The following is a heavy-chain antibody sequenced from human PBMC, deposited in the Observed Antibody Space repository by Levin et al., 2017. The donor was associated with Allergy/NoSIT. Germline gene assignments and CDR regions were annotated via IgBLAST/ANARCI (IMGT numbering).Heavy chain of an antibody. D-gene: IGHD3-10*01. Sequence: SETLSLTCTVSGGPIISGDYYWSWIRQPPGKGLEWIGHIYHSGSTDYNPSLKSRLTMSVDTSKNQFSLKLSSVAAADTAVYYCARVLFYYFGSRRSNNENWVDPWGQGTLVTVSS. CDR2: IYHSGST. CDR3: ARVLFYYFGSRRSNNENWVDP. CDR1: GGPIISGDYY. V-gene: IGHV4-30-4*08. J-gene: IGHJ5*02.